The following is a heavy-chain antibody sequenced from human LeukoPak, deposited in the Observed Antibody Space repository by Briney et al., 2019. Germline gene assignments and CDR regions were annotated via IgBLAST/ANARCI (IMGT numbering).Heavy chain of an antibody. J-gene: IGHJ4*02. CDR1: GGSISSYY. V-gene: IGHV4-4*07. Sequence: SETLSLTCTVSGGSISSYYWSWIRQPAGKGLEWIGRIYTSGSTNYNPSLKRRGTMSVYTSNNQFSLKLSAVPAADTAVYYCAGTRPGYDFWSGYYLPFDYWGQGTLVTVSS. D-gene: IGHD3-3*01. CDR3: AGTRPGYDFWSGYYLPFDY. CDR2: IYTSGST.